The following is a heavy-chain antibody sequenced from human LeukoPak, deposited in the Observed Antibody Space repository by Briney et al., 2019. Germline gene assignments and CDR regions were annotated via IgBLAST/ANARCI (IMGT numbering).Heavy chain of an antibody. Sequence: SETLSLTCAVYGGSFGGYYWSWIRQPPGKGLEWIGEINHSGSTNYNPSLKSRVTISVDTSKNQFSLKLSSVTAADTAVYYCARTKSSGSYPDYWGQGTLVTVSS. V-gene: IGHV4-34*01. CDR3: ARTKSSGSYPDY. J-gene: IGHJ4*02. D-gene: IGHD3-22*01. CDR1: GGSFGGYY. CDR2: INHSGST.